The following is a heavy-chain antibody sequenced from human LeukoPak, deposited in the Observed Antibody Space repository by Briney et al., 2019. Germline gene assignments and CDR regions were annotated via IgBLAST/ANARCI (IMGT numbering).Heavy chain of an antibody. D-gene: IGHD3-22*01. CDR3: ARHGYDSSGYQDDYFDY. Sequence: PSETLSLTCTVSGGSISSYYWSWIRQPPGKGLEWIGYIYTSGSTNYNPSLKSRVTISVDTSKNQFSLKLSSVTAADTAVYYCARHGYDSSGYQDDYFDYWGQGTLVTVSS. J-gene: IGHJ4*02. CDR1: GGSISSYY. V-gene: IGHV4-4*09. CDR2: IYTSGST.